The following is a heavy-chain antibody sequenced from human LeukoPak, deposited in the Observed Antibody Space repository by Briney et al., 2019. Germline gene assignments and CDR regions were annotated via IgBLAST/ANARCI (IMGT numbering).Heavy chain of an antibody. CDR1: RFTFSIYA. V-gene: IGHV3-66*01. D-gene: IGHD1-1*01. J-gene: IGHJ5*02. Sequence: PGGSLRLSCAASRFTFSIYAMSWVRHTPGKGLESVYVIYSGSTKKYADSVKGKFTIYRDISKHTLYLQINSLRVEDTAVSYSAIKLTTGSWGQGTLVTVSS. CDR3: AIKLTTGS. CDR2: IYSGSTK.